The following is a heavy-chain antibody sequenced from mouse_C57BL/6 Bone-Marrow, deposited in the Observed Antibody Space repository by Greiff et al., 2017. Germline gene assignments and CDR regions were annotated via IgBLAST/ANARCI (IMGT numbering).Heavy chain of an antibody. CDR3: ARHYGSSPAWFAY. D-gene: IGHD1-1*01. J-gene: IGHJ3*01. CDR1: GFTFSSYA. CDR2: ISDGGSYT. V-gene: IGHV5-4*03. Sequence: DVKLVESGGGLVKPGGSLKLSCAASGFTFSSYAMSWVRQTPEKRLEWVATISDGGSYTYYPDNVQGRFTISRDNAKNNLYLQMSHLKSEDTAMYYCARHYGSSPAWFAYWGQGTLVTVSA.